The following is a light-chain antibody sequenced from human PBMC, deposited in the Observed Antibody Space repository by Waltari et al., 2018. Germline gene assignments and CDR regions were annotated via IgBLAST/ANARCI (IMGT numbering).Light chain of an antibody. J-gene: IGKJ4*01. Sequence: EIVLTQSPGTLSLSPGERANIPCRASQSVSSSYLTWYQHKPGQAPRLLIYGASSRATGIPDRFSGSGSGTDFTLTISRLEPEDFAVYYCQQYGSSPLTFGGGTKVEIK. CDR2: GAS. CDR3: QQYGSSPLT. CDR1: QSVSSSY. V-gene: IGKV3-20*01.